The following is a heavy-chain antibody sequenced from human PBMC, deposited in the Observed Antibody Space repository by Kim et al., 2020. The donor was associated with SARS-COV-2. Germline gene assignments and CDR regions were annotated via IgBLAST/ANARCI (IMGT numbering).Heavy chain of an antibody. V-gene: IGHV3-21*01. Sequence: GGSLRLSCAASGFTFSSYSMNWVRQAPGKGLEWVSSISSSSSYIYYADSVKGRFTISRDNAKNSLYLQMNSLRAEDTAVYYCARGKGDYYDFWSGYYYFDYWGQGTLVTVSS. CDR3: ARGKGDYYDFWSGYYYFDY. J-gene: IGHJ4*02. CDR2: ISSSSSYI. CDR1: GFTFSSYS. D-gene: IGHD3-3*01.